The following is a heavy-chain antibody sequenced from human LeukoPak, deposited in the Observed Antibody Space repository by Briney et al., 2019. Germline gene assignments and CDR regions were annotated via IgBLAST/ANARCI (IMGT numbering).Heavy chain of an antibody. CDR2: INPSGGST. J-gene: IGHJ3*02. V-gene: IGHV1-46*01. CDR1: GYTFTSYY. D-gene: IGHD1-26*01. Sequence: GASVKVSCKASGYTFTSYYMHWVRQAPGQGLEWMGIINPSGGSTSYAQKFQGRVTMTRDTSTSTVYMELSSLRSEDTAVYYCARDLAVGATKRAFDIWGQRTMVTVSS. CDR3: ARDLAVGATKRAFDI.